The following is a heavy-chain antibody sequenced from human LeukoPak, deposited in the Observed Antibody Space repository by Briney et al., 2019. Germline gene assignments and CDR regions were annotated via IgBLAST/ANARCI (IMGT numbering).Heavy chain of an antibody. Sequence: GGSLRLSCAATGFTFSAYWMSWVRQAPGKGLEWVANIKQDGSDKYYVDSAKGRFTISRDNAKDSLYLQMNSLRAEDTAVYYCARKTVVGSYFDYWGQGTPVTVSS. CDR1: GFTFSAYW. CDR2: IKQDGSDK. D-gene: IGHD4-23*01. CDR3: ARKTVVGSYFDY. V-gene: IGHV3-7*03. J-gene: IGHJ4*02.